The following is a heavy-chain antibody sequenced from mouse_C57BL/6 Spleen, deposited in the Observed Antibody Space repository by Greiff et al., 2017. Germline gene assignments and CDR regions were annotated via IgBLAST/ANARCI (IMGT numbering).Heavy chain of an antibody. V-gene: IGHV1-50*01. Sequence: QVQLQQSGAELVKPGASVKLSCKASGYTFTSYWMQWVKQRPGQGLEWIGEIDPSDSYTNYNQKFKGKATLTVDTSSSTAYMQLSSLTSEDSAVYYCARRDGSSYDYAMDYWGQGTSVTVSS. J-gene: IGHJ4*01. CDR2: IDPSDSYT. CDR1: GYTFTSYW. D-gene: IGHD1-1*01. CDR3: ARRDGSSYDYAMDY.